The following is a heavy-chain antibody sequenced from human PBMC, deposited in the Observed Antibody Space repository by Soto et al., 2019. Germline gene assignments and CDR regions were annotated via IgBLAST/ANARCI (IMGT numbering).Heavy chain of an antibody. J-gene: IGHJ5*02. CDR2: MNPNSGNT. Sequence: ASVKVSCKAFGYTFTSYDINWVRQATGQGLEWMGWMNPNSGNTGYAQKFQGRVTVTRNTSISTAYMELSSLRSEDTAVYYCARGTKNDILTGYYNWFDPWGQGTLVTVSS. CDR1: GYTFTSYD. CDR3: ARGTKNDILTGYYNWFDP. V-gene: IGHV1-8*01. D-gene: IGHD3-9*01.